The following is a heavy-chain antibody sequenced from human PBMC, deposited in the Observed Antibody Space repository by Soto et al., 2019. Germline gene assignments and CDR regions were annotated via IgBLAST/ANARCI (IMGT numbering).Heavy chain of an antibody. CDR2: IYPADSET. D-gene: IGHD4-17*01. J-gene: IGHJ6*02. CDR1: GYTFTNYM. CDR3: ARHRTTRRSAVMDV. Sequence: GESLKISFKASGYTFTNYMICWVRQMPVKGLEWMGLIYPADSETTYSPSFQGQVSMSADRSIRSAFLQWSSLKASDTAIYYCARHRTTRRSAVMDVWGQLTTVTVCS. V-gene: IGHV5-51*01.